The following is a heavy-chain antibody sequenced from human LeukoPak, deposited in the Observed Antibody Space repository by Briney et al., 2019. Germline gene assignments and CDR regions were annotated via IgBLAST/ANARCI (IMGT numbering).Heavy chain of an antibody. V-gene: IGHV3-30*04. CDR2: ISYDETNK. D-gene: IGHD4-23*01. Sequence: GGSLRLSCAASGFTFTNYAMHWVRQAPGKGLEWVAVISYDETNKYYEDSVKGRFTISRDSSKNTLYLQMSSLRDEDTAVYYCAKNNDYGGSYWYFDLWGRGTLVTVSS. J-gene: IGHJ2*01. CDR1: GFTFTNYA. CDR3: AKNNDYGGSYWYFDL.